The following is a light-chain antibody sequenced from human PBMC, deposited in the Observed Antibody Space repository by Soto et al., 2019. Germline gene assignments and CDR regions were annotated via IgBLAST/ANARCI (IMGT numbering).Light chain of an antibody. V-gene: IGKV1-5*01. Sequence: DIQMTQSPSTLSASERDRVTISCRASQSVSIWLAWYQQKPGRAPKLLIYDASSLESGVPSRFSGSGSGTEYTLTISSLQPDDFATYYCQQYNSYWTFGQGTKVDIK. J-gene: IGKJ1*01. CDR2: DAS. CDR3: QQYNSYWT. CDR1: QSVSIW.